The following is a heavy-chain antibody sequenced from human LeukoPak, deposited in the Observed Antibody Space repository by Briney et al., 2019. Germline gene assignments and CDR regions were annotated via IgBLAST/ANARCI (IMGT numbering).Heavy chain of an antibody. CDR1: GGSISSSSYY. CDR3: ARSHWGPFGSRIANWFDP. Sequence: SETLSLTCTVSGGSISSSSYYWGWIRQPPGKGLEWIGTFYYSGSTYYNPSLKSRVTISVDTSKNQFSLKLSSVTAADTAVYYCARSHWGPFGSRIANWFDPWGQGTLVTVSS. J-gene: IGHJ5*02. CDR2: FYYSGST. V-gene: IGHV4-39*07. D-gene: IGHD7-27*01.